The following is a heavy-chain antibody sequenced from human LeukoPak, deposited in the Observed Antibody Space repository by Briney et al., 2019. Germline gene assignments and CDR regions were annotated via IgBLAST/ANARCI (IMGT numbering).Heavy chain of an antibody. D-gene: IGHD7-27*01. J-gene: IGHJ4*02. V-gene: IGHV3-30*04. CDR3: AKDGGLWVSAHWGDS. CDR1: GFTFSSYA. Sequence: GGSLRLSCAASGFTFSSYAMHWVRQAPGKGLEWVAVISYDGSNKYYADSVKGRFTVSRDNSKDTLYLQMNSLRAEDTAVYYCAKDGGLWVSAHWGDSWGRGTLVTVSS. CDR2: ISYDGSNK.